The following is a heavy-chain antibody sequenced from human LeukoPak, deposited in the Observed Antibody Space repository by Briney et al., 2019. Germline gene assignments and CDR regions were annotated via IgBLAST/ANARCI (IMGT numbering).Heavy chain of an antibody. CDR3: AKDDETSGIGDY. Sequence: PGGSLRLSCAASGFTFSSYGMHWVRQAPGKGLEWVAVISYDGSNKYYADSVKGRFTISRDNSKNTLYLQMNSLRAEDTAVYYCAKDDETSGIGDYWGQGTLVTVSS. CDR1: GFTFSSYG. V-gene: IGHV3-30*18. CDR2: ISYDGSNK. J-gene: IGHJ4*02. D-gene: IGHD6-19*01.